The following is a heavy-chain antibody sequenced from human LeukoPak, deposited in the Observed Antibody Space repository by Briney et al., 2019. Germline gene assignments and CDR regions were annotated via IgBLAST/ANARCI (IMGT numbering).Heavy chain of an antibody. Sequence: SQTLSLTCTVSGGSISSGDYYWNWIRQPPGKGLEWIGYIHYSGSTYYNPSLKSRVTLSVDTSKNQFSLKLNSVTAADTAVYYCARVGSGSRSFDYWGQGTLVTVSS. CDR3: ARVGSGSRSFDY. V-gene: IGHV4-30-4*01. J-gene: IGHJ4*02. D-gene: IGHD2-15*01. CDR1: GGSISSGDYY. CDR2: IHYSGST.